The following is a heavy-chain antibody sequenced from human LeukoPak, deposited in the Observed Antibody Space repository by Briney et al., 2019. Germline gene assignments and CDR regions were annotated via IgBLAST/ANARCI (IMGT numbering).Heavy chain of an antibody. CDR3: ARVFGPDIVVVPAAIHYFDY. V-gene: IGHV1-18*04. CDR2: ISAYNGNT. CDR1: GYTFTGYY. D-gene: IGHD2-2*02. J-gene: IGHJ4*02. Sequence: ASVKVSCKASGYTFTGYYMHWVRQAPGQGLEWMGWISAYNGNTNYAQKLQGRVTMTTDTSTSTAYMELRSLRSDDTAVYYCARVFGPDIVVVPAAIHYFDYWGQGTLVTVSS.